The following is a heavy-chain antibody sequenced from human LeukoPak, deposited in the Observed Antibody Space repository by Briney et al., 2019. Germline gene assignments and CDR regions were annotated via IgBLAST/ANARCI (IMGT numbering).Heavy chain of an antibody. CDR2: ISSSSSYI. CDR3: VRGGVDY. D-gene: IGHD3-16*01. CDR1: GFTFDDYT. J-gene: IGHJ4*02. Sequence: GGSLRLSCAASGFTFDDYTMHWVRQAPGKGLEWVSSISSSSSYIYYADSVKGRFTISRDNAENTVYLQMNSLRAEDTAVYYCVRGGVDYWGQGTLVTVSS. V-gene: IGHV3-21*01.